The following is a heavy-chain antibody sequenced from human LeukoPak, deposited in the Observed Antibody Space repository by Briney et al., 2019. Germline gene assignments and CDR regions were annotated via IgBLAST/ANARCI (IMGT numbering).Heavy chain of an antibody. CDR2: ISNSSSYI. Sequence: GGSLRLSCAASGFTFSSYSMNWVRQAPGKGLEWVSSISNSSSYIYYADSVKGRFTISRDNAKNSLYLQMNSLRAEDTAVYYCARDYKVAVAGPYYGMDVWGQGTTVTVSS. CDR1: GFTFSSYS. CDR3: ARDYKVAVAGPYYGMDV. V-gene: IGHV3-21*01. D-gene: IGHD6-19*01. J-gene: IGHJ6*02.